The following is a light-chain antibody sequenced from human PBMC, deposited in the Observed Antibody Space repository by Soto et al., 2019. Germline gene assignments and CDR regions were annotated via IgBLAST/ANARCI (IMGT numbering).Light chain of an antibody. CDR3: SSYTSSSTTWV. CDR2: DVS. CDR1: SSDVGGYNY. Sequence: QSALTQPASVSGSPGQSITISCTGTSSDVGGYNYVSWYQQHPGKAPKLMIYDVSNRPSGVSNRFSGSKSGNTASLTISGLQAEDEADYYCSSYTSSSTTWVFGGGTQLPS. J-gene: IGLJ3*02. V-gene: IGLV2-14*01.